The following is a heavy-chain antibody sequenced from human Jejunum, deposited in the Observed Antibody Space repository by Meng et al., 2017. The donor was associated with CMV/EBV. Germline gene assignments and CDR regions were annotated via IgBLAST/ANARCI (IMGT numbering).Heavy chain of an antibody. CDR3: AHLDGTTWYYYDY. J-gene: IGHJ4*02. Sequence: GFSLTTSGVAVGWIRHPPGKALEWLAHIYWNGNKYYSTSLKSRLTITKDTSKNQVVLTMTNVDPVDTATYYCAHLDGTTWYYYDYWGQGTLVTVSS. D-gene: IGHD5-24*01. V-gene: IGHV2-5*01. CDR1: GFSLTTSGVA. CDR2: IYWNGNK.